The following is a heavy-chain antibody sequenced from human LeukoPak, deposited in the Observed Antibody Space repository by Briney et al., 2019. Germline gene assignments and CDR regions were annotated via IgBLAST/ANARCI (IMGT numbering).Heavy chain of an antibody. CDR1: GYTFSNYA. D-gene: IGHD1-26*01. CDR2: INTYSGNT. V-gene: IGHV1-18*01. J-gene: IGHJ4*02. Sequence: ASVKASCKASGYTFSNYAITWVRQAPGQGLEWMGWINTYSGNTNYEQKVQGRVTMTTDTSTSTAYMELRSLRSDDTALYYCARQGTVGAYDYWGQGTLVAVSS. CDR3: ARQGTVGAYDY.